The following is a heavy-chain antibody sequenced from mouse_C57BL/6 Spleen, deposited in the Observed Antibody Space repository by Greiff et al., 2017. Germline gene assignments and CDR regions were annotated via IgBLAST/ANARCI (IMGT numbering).Heavy chain of an antibody. D-gene: IGHD2-4*01. Sequence: EVMLVESGGGLVKPGGSLKLSCAASGFTFSDYGMHWVRQAPEKGLEWVAYISSGSSTVYYADTVKGRFTISRDNAKNTLFLQMTSGRSEDTAMYYCARNDYGVDYWGQGTTLTVSS. CDR3: ARNDYGVDY. V-gene: IGHV5-17*01. J-gene: IGHJ2*01. CDR1: GFTFSDYG. CDR2: ISSGSSTV.